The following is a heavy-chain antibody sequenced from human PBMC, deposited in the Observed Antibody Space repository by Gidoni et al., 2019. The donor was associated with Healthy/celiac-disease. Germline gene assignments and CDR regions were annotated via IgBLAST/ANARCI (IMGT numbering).Heavy chain of an antibody. CDR3: AKDPRPRGYLNYFDY. Sequence: EVQLVESGGGLVQPGRSLRLSCAASGFTFDDYAMHWVRQAPGKGLEWVSGISWNSGSIGYADSVKGRFTISRDNAKNSLYLQMNSLRAEDTALYYCAKDPRPRGYLNYFDYWGQGTLVTVSS. CDR2: ISWNSGSI. V-gene: IGHV3-9*01. CDR1: GFTFDDYA. J-gene: IGHJ4*02. D-gene: IGHD3-22*01.